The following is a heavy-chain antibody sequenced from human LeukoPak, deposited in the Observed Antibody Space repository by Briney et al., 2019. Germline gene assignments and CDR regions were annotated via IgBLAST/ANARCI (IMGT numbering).Heavy chain of an antibody. D-gene: IGHD6-13*01. CDR3: ARDDRAAAGALGY. V-gene: IGHV4-59*01. Sequence: SETLSLTCTVSGGSISSYYWSWIRQPPGKGLEWIGYIYYSGSTNYNPSLKSRVTISVDTSKNQFSLKLSSVTAADTAVYYWARDDRAAAGALGYWGQGTLVTVSS. CDR1: GGSISSYY. J-gene: IGHJ4*02. CDR2: IYYSGST.